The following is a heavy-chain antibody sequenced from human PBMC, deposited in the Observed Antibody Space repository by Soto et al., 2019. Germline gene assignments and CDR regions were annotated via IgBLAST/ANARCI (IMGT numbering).Heavy chain of an antibody. CDR2: ISPHNGNT. Sequence: HVQLVQSGGELKKPGASVKVSCNTSGYTFNTYFITWVRQAPGQGLEWMGWISPHNGNTNYAEKFRGRVTMTADTITKTAYMELRNLRIDDTAVYYRARDTGNSFDYWGQGTPVTVSS. CDR1: GYTFNTYF. J-gene: IGHJ4*02. V-gene: IGHV1-18*01. CDR3: ARDTGNSFDY.